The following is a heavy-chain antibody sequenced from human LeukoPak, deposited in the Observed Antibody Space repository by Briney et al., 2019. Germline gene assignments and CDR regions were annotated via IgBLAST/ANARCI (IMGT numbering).Heavy chain of an antibody. D-gene: IGHD3-10*01. Sequence: ASVKVSCKASGYTFTSYYIHWVRQAPGQGLEWMGWMNPNSGNTGYAQKFQGRVTMTRNTSISTAYMELSSLRSEDTAVYYCASDNYYGSGIGGPWGQGTLVTVSS. CDR3: ASDNYYGSGIGGP. V-gene: IGHV1-8*02. J-gene: IGHJ5*02. CDR1: GYTFTSYY. CDR2: MNPNSGNT.